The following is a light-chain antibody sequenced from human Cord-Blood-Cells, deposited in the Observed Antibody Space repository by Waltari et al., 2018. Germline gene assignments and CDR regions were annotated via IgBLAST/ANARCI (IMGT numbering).Light chain of an antibody. J-gene: IGLJ1*01. CDR2: EVS. CDR3: SSYTSSSTYV. Sequence: QSALTQPASVSGSPGQSITISCTGTSSDVGGYNYVSWSQQHPGKAPKIMIYEVSNRPSGGSNRFSGSKSGNTSSLTISGLQAEDEADYYCSSYTSSSTYVFGTGTKVTVL. CDR1: SSDVGGYNY. V-gene: IGLV2-14*01.